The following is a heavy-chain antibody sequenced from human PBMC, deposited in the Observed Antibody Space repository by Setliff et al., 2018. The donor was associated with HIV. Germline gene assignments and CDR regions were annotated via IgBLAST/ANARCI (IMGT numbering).Heavy chain of an antibody. D-gene: IGHD5-12*01. J-gene: IGHJ6*03. Sequence: SETLSLTCTVSGGSISGNNYYWSWIRQPPGKGLEWIGEINHSGSTNYNPSLKSRVTISVDTSKNQFSLKLSSVTAADTAVYYCARGRGYSGYYYYYYYMDVWGKGTTVTVSS. CDR3: ARGRGYSGYYYYYYYMDV. CDR2: INHSGST. CDR1: GGSISGNNYY. V-gene: IGHV4-34*01.